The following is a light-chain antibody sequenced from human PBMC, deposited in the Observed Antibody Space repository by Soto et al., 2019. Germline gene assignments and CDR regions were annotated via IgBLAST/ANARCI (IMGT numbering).Light chain of an antibody. CDR3: HQYYNWWT. CDR2: GAS. Sequence: EIGLTQAPATLSFPPGERATLSFRASQSVGNNLAWYQQKPGQAPRLLIYGASTRATGIPARFSGSASGTEFTLTISSLQSEDFAVYYCHQYYNWWTFGQGTKVDIK. J-gene: IGKJ1*01. V-gene: IGKV3-15*01. CDR1: QSVGNN.